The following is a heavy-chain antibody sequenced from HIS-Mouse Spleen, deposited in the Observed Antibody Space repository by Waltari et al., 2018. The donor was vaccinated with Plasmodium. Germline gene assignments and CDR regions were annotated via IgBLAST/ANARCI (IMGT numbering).Heavy chain of an antibody. Sequence: QVQLVESGGGVVQPGRSLRLSCAASGFTFSSYGMPWVRQAPGKGLEGVAVISYDGSNKDYADSVKGRFTISRDNSKNTLYLQMNSLRAEDTAVYYCAKDRRSSSWYVDYWGQGTLVTVSS. V-gene: IGHV3-30*18. J-gene: IGHJ4*02. CDR1: GFTFSSYG. D-gene: IGHD6-13*01. CDR2: ISYDGSNK. CDR3: AKDRRSSSWYVDY.